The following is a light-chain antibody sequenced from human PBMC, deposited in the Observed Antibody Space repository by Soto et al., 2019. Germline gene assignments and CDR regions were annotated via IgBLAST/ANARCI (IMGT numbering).Light chain of an antibody. V-gene: IGKV3-15*01. CDR2: GAS. Sequence: ELVMTQSPATLSVSPGERATLSCRASQSVSSNLAWYQQKHGQAPSLLIYGASTRATGIPARFSVSVSGTELTINICSLQSEDCAVYYGQQYDESPLTFGGGTKVEIK. CDR3: QQYDESPLT. CDR1: QSVSSN. J-gene: IGKJ4*01.